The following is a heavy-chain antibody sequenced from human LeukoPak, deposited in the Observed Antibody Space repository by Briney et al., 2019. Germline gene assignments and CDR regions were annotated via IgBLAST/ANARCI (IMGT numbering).Heavy chain of an antibody. V-gene: IGHV3-23*01. J-gene: IGHJ6*03. CDR3: AKVSSTVTTYYYYMDV. CDR1: GFIFSSYA. Sequence: PGGSLRLSCAASGFIFSSYAMSWVRQAPGKGLEWVSAISGSGVSTYYADSVKGRFTISRDNSKNTLYLQMNSLRAEDSAVYYCAKVSSTVTTYYYYMDVWGKGTTVTVSS. CDR2: ISGSGVST. D-gene: IGHD4-17*01.